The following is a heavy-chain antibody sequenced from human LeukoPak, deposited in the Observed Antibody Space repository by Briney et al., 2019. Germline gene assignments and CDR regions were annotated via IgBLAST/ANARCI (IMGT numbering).Heavy chain of an antibody. CDR2: ISWNGGSI. V-gene: IGHV3-20*04. D-gene: IGHD3-10*01. CDR1: GFTFGDYG. J-gene: IGHJ4*02. Sequence: GGSLRLSCAASGFTFGDYGMSWVRPAPGKGLEWVSGISWNGGSIGYGDSVKGRFTISRDNAKNSLYLQMNSLGVEDTALYYCARGSSGTYYITIDFWGQGTLVTVSS. CDR3: ARGSSGTYYITIDF.